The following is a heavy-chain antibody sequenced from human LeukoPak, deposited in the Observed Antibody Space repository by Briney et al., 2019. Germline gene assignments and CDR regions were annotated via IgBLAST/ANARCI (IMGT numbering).Heavy chain of an antibody. J-gene: IGHJ6*02. V-gene: IGHV1-2*04. CDR2: INPNSGGT. CDR1: GYTFTSYD. D-gene: IGHD6-13*01. CDR3: ARGGGSSWYKPGYYYGMDV. Sequence: ASVKVSCKASGYTFTSYDINWVRQAPGQGLEWMGWINPNSGGTNYAQKFQGWVTMTRDTSISTAYMELSRLRSDDTAVYYCARGGGSSWYKPGYYYGMDVWGQGTTVTVSS.